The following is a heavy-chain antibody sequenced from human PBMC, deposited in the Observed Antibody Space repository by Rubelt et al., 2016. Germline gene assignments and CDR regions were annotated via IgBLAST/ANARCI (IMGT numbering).Heavy chain of an antibody. Sequence: EVQLVESGGGLVKPGGSLRLSCAASGFTFSSYSMNWVRQAPEKGLEWVATIREDGSEKYYLDSVKGRFTISRDNAKKSLYLQMNSLGVEDTAVYYCASITTAWWGQGTLVTVSS. CDR3: ASITTAW. J-gene: IGHJ4*02. D-gene: IGHD1-1*01. CDR1: GFTFSSYS. CDR2: IREDGSEK. V-gene: IGHV3-7*01.